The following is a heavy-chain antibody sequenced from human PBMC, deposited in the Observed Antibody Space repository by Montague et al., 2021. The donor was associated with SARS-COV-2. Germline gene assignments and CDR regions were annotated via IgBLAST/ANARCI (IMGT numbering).Heavy chain of an antibody. CDR3: VRDTGSAQAGFDA. CDR2: TNYRSKWTS. J-gene: IGHJ4*02. V-gene: IGHV6-1*01. Sequence: CAISGDSVWSNTAAWNWIRQSPSGGLEWLGRTNYRSKWTSDYATSVEGRISIAPDTSTNQFFLHLRSVTPEDTGVYYCVRDTGSAQAGFDAWGQGTLSPSPQ. CDR1: GDSVWSNTAA. D-gene: IGHD4-17*01.